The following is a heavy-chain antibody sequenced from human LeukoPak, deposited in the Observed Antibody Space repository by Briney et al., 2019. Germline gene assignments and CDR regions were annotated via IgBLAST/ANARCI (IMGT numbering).Heavy chain of an antibody. J-gene: IGHJ4*02. V-gene: IGHV1-69*05. CDR2: IIPIFGTA. CDR3: ARAYYYGSGSYAN. Sequence: SVKVSCKASGGTFSSYAISWVRQAPGQGLEWMGGIIPIFGTANYAQKFQGRVTITTDESTSTAYMELSSLRSEDTAVYYCARAYYYGSGSYANWGQGTLGTVSS. D-gene: IGHD3-10*01. CDR1: GGTFSSYA.